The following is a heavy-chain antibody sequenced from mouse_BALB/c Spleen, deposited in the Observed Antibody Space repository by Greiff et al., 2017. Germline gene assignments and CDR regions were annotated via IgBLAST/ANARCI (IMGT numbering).Heavy chain of an antibody. Sequence: VQLKESGPDLVKPGASVKISCKASGYSFTGYYMHWVKQSHGKSLEWIGRVNPNNGGTSYNKKSKGKAILTVDKSSSTAYMELRSLTCEDSAVYYCARGAYDYDWFAYWGQGTLVTVAA. D-gene: IGHD2-4*01. CDR2: VNPNNGGT. J-gene: IGHJ3*01. CDR1: GYSFTGYY. CDR3: ARGAYDYDWFAY. V-gene: IGHV1-26*01.